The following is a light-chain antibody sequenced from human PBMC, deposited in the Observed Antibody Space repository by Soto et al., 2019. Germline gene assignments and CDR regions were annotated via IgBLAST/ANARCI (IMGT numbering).Light chain of an antibody. J-gene: IGKJ1*01. V-gene: IGKV3-15*01. CDR2: GAS. Sequence: DIVLTQSPSTLSLSPGERATLSCRASQCLXSNFGWYQKQPGQAPRMLXDGASTRATGSPARCSGSGSATEFTLTISSMQSEYVSAYYFQQYNNGPLTFGQGTKVDIK. CDR3: QQYNNGPLT. CDR1: QCLXSN.